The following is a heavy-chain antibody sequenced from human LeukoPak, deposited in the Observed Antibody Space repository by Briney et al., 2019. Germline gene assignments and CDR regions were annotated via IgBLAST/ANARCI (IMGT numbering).Heavy chain of an antibody. Sequence: SETLSLTCTVSGDSISSSTYYWGWIRQPPGKGLEWIATISYSGTTYYNPSLKSRVTISVDTSKNQFSLKLSSVTAADTAVYYCARPTARHRPDDAFDIWGQGTMVTASS. CDR3: ARPTARHRPDDAFDI. CDR2: ISYSGTT. CDR1: GDSISSSTYY. J-gene: IGHJ3*02. V-gene: IGHV4-39*07.